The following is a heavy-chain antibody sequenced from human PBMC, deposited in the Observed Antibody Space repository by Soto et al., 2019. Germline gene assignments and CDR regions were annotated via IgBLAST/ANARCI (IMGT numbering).Heavy chain of an antibody. CDR2: ISSSSSTI. CDR1: GFTFSGYS. Sequence: EVQLVESGGALVQPGGSLRLSCAASGFTFSGYSINWVRQAPGKGLEWVSYISSSSSTIYYADSVKGRFTISRDNAKDSLYLQMNSLRDEDTAVYYCARDVTNCSSTNCYLYYFDSWGQGTLVTVSS. CDR3: ARDVTNCSSTNCYLYYFDS. V-gene: IGHV3-48*02. D-gene: IGHD2-2*01. J-gene: IGHJ4*02.